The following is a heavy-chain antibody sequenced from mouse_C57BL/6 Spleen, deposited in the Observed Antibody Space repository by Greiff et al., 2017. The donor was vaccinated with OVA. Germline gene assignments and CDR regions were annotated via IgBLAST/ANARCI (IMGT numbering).Heavy chain of an antibody. CDR3: ARNALGRDYGDY. CDR2: INPSTGGT. Sequence: EVQLQQSGPELVKPGASVKISCKASGYSFTGYYMNWVKQSPEKSLEWIGEINPSTGGTTSNQKFKATATLTVDKSSSTAYMQLKRLTSEDAAGYYWARNALGRDYGDYWGQGTTLTVSS. CDR1: GYSFTGYY. V-gene: IGHV1-42*01. J-gene: IGHJ2*01. D-gene: IGHD1-1*01.